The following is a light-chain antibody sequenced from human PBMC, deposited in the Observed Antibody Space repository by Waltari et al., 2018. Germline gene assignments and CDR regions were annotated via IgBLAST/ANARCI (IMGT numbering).Light chain of an antibody. J-gene: IGLJ3*02. CDR3: SSYTGDNIRL. CDR2: EVK. CDR1: SSDIGRYNT. V-gene: IGLV2-14*01. Sequence: QSALTQPASVSGSPGQSITISCTGTSSDIGRYNTVSWYQQYPGKAPQIIIYEVKNRPSGVSTRFSGSTSGNTASLTISALQADDEAYFYCSSYTGDNIRLFGGGTK.